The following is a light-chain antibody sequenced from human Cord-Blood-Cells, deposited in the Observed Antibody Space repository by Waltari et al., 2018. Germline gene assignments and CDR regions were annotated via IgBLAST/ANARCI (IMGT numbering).Light chain of an antibody. V-gene: IGLV3-9*01. CDR1: NIGSKN. CDR2: RDS. J-gene: IGLJ1*01. Sequence: SYELTPPLSVSVALGQTARLTCGGNNIGSKNVHWYQQKPGQAPVLVIYRDSNRPSGIPERFSGSNSGNTATLTISRAQAGDEADYYCQVWDSSTGVFGTGTKVTVL. CDR3: QVWDSSTGV.